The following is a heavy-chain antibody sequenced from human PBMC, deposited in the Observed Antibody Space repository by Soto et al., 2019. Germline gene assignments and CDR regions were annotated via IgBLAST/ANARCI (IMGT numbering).Heavy chain of an antibody. V-gene: IGHV3-11*06. D-gene: IGHD6-6*01. J-gene: IGHJ5*02. CDR2: ISSSSSYT. CDR3: ARDLKYSSFYWFDP. CDR1: GFTFSDYY. Sequence: XESLRHSCAASGFTFSDYYMSGIRQAAGKGLEWVSYISSSSSYTNYADSVKGRFTISRDNAKNSLYLQMNSLRAEDTAVYYCARDLKYSSFYWFDPWGQGTLVTVSS.